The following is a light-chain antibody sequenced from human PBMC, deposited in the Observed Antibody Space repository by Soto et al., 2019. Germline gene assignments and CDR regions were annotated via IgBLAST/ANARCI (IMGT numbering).Light chain of an antibody. CDR2: DAS. J-gene: IGKJ1*01. Sequence: EIVLTQSPGTLSLSPGERATLFCRASPSVSTNYLAWYQQKPGQAPRLLIYDASSRATGIPDRFSGSGSGTDFTLTISRLEPEDFAVYYCHQYGSSRTFGQGTKVDIK. V-gene: IGKV3-20*01. CDR3: HQYGSSRT. CDR1: PSVSTNY.